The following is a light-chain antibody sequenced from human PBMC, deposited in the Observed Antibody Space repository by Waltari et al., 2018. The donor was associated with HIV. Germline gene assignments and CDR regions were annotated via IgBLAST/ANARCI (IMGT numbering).Light chain of an antibody. CDR1: SRDISPYDF. CDR2: DVT. V-gene: IGLV2-14*03. Sequence: LTHPPPVSGPPGHSIPFSCSGPSRDISPYDFFPCYQKHPAKAPKPLIFDVTARPSGVSRRFSGSKSGSTASLTISSIQADDEADYYCSSYTTSNTVVFGPGTKLSVL. CDR3: SSYTTSNTVV. J-gene: IGLJ2*01.